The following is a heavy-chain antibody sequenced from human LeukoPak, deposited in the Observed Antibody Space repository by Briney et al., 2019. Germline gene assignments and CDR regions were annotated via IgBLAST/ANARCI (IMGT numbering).Heavy chain of an antibody. J-gene: IGHJ6*03. CDR2: ISGRGGWT. D-gene: IGHD1-14*01. CDR3: AKDPDHYYMDV. Sequence: GGSLRLSCAASGFTFSNYAMIWVRQPPGKGLEWVSAISGRGGWTYYADSVKGRFTISRDDSKNMMWLQMNSLRAEDTALYYCAKDPDHYYMDVWGKGTTVTVSS. CDR1: GFTFSNYA. V-gene: IGHV3-23*01.